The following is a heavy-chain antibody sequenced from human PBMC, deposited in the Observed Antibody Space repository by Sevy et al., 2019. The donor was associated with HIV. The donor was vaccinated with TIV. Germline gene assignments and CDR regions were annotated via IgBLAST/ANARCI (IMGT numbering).Heavy chain of an antibody. CDR2: IKDKTEGGTT. V-gene: IGHV3-15*01. J-gene: IGHJ4*02. CDR1: GLTFNNAW. Sequence: GGSLRLSCAASGLTFNNAWMSWVRQAPGKGLEWVGRIKDKTEGGTTDYAAPVKGRFTISRDNSKNTLYLQMNSLRVEDTAIYYCARGEQWLSFNYWGQGTLVTVSS. CDR3: ARGEQWLSFNY. D-gene: IGHD6-19*01.